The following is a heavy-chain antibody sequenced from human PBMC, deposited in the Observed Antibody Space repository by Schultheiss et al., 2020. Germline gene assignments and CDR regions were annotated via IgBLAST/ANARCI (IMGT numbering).Heavy chain of an antibody. CDR1: GGSFSGYY. Sequence: LSLTCAVYGGSFSGYYWSWIRQPAGKGLEWIGHFYSSGSTNYNPSLKSRVTMSVDTSKNQFSLKLSSVTAADTAVYYCARYYYDSSGYYSALVVSDAFDIWGQGTMVTVSS. CDR3: ARYYYDSSGYYSALVVSDAFDI. CDR2: FYSSGST. J-gene: IGHJ3*02. D-gene: IGHD3-22*01. V-gene: IGHV4-59*10.